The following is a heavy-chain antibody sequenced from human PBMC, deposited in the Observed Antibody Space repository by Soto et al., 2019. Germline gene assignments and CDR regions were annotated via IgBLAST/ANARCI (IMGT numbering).Heavy chain of an antibody. CDR1: GGTFSSYA. Sequence: SVKVSCKASGGTFSSYAISWVRQAPGQGLEWMGGIIPISGTANYAQKFQGRVTITADESTSTAYMELSSLRSEDTAVYYCARSQGSSTSLEIYYYYYYGMDVWGQGNTVTVSS. CDR2: IIPISGTA. D-gene: IGHD2-2*01. CDR3: ARSQGSSTSLEIYYYYYYGMDV. J-gene: IGHJ6*02. V-gene: IGHV1-69*13.